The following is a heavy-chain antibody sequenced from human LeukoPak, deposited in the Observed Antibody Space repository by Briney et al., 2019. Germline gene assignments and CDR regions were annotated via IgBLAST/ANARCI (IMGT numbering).Heavy chain of an antibody. J-gene: IGHJ4*02. V-gene: IGHV3-21*01. D-gene: IGHD6-19*01. Sequence: KPGGSLRLSCAASGFTFSSYSMNWVRQAPGKGLEWVSSISSSSSYIYYADSVKGRFTISRDNAKNSLYLQMNSLRAEDTAVYYCARSSAVAGTLDYWGQGTLVTVSS. CDR3: ARSSAVAGTLDY. CDR2: ISSSSSYI. CDR1: GFTFSSYS.